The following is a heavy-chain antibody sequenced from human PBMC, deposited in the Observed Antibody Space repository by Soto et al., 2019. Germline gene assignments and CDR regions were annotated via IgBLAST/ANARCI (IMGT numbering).Heavy chain of an antibody. J-gene: IGHJ6*02. V-gene: IGHV3-30*03. D-gene: IGHD3-9*01. CDR2: ISYDGTDK. Sequence: PGGSLRLSCAASGFIFSNHAMHWVRQAPGKGLEWVAIISYDGTDKYYGASVKGRFTISRDNSKNTLHLQMNSLRADDTAVYYCARDGAISCTIISCPGNAMDVWGQGTTVTVSS. CDR3: ARDGAISCTIISCPGNAMDV. CDR1: GFIFSNHA.